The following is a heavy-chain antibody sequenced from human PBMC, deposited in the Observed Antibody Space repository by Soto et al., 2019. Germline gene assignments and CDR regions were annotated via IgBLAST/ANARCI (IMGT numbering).Heavy chain of an antibody. V-gene: IGHV3-33*01. J-gene: IGHJ4*02. CDR1: GFTFSTYG. CDR3: ARDIWFEKSKCLDY. Sequence: QVHLVASGGGVVQPGRSLRLSCVASGFTFSTYGMHWVRQAPGKGLEWVSVIWYDGSKTYYADCVKGRVTVSKDNSKNTLPLQMNSLRAEDTAIYYCARDIWFEKSKCLDYWGQGTLVTVSS. D-gene: IGHD3-10*01. CDR2: IWYDGSKT.